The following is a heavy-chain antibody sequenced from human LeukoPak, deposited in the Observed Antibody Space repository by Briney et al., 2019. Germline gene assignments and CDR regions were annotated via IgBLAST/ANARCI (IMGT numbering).Heavy chain of an antibody. D-gene: IGHD6-13*01. V-gene: IGHV4-59*01. CDR2: IYYSGST. CDR1: SGSISSYY. Sequence: PSETLSLTCTVSSGSISSYYWSWIRQPPGKGLEWIGYIYYSGSTNYNPSLKSRVTISVDTSKNQFSLKLSSVTAADTAVYYCARGEKYSSSWSVGWFDPWGQGTLVTVSS. J-gene: IGHJ5*02. CDR3: ARGEKYSSSWSVGWFDP.